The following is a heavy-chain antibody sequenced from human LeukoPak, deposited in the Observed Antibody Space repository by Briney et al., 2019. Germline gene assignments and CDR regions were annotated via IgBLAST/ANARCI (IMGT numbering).Heavy chain of an antibody. CDR3: ARETVAAAGTRDWFDP. Sequence: AASVKVSCKASGGTFSTYAISWVRQAPGQGLEWVGRIVPILGTANYAQNFQGRVTITADRSTTTAYMELSSLRSEDTAVYYCARETVAAAGTRDWFDPWGQGTLVTVSS. J-gene: IGHJ5*02. CDR1: GGTFSTYA. D-gene: IGHD6-13*01. CDR2: IVPILGTA. V-gene: IGHV1-69*04.